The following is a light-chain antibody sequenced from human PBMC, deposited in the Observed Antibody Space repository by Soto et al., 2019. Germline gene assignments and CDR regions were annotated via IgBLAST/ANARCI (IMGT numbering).Light chain of an antibody. V-gene: IGKV1-17*01. J-gene: IGKJ4*01. CDR3: LQHNSFPRT. Sequence: DIQMTQSPSSLSASIGDRVTITCRASQAIGNDLGWYQQKPGKAPNRLVYATSRLQSGVPPRFSGSGSGTEFTLTITSMPPEAFAPYSCLQHNSFPRTFGAGTKVDIK. CDR2: ATS. CDR1: QAIGND.